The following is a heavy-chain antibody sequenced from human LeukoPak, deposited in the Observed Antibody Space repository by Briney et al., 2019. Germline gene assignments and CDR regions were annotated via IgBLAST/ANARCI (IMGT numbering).Heavy chain of an antibody. V-gene: IGHV4-4*07. J-gene: IGHJ4*02. CDR1: GGSLQSNH. D-gene: IGHD1-26*01. CDR3: ARDPLRSSFDS. Sequence: SETLSLTCTVSGGSLQSNHWAWLRQPAGKGLEWIGRLHVSGNTNCNPSLKSRVTISVDTSKNQFSLKITSATAADTAVYFCARDPLRSSFDSWGQGILVTVSS. CDR2: LHVSGNT.